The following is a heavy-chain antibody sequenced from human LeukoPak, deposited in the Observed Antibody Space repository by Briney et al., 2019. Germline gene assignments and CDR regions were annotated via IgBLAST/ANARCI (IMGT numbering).Heavy chain of an antibody. V-gene: IGHV1-69*06. Sequence: GASVKVSCKASGGTFSSYAISWVRQAPGQGLEWMGGIIPIFGTANYAQKFQGRVTITADKSTSTAYMELSSLRSEDTAVYYCARGFPNSYGYDYYYYMDVWGKGTTVTVSS. CDR3: ARGFPNSYGYDYYYYMDV. CDR1: GGTFSSYA. J-gene: IGHJ6*03. CDR2: IIPIFGTA. D-gene: IGHD5-18*01.